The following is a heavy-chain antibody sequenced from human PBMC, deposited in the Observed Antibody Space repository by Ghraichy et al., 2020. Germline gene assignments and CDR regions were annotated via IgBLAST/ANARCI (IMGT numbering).Heavy chain of an antibody. Sequence: SQTLSLNCAVYGGSFSGYYWSWIRQPPGKGLEWIGEINHSGSTNYNPSLKSRVTISVDTSKNQFSLKLSSVTAADTAVYYCARGLKLVIVADPYYYYGMDVWGQGTTVTVSS. CDR3: ARGLKLVIVADPYYYYGMDV. D-gene: IGHD5-12*01. CDR1: GGSFSGYY. CDR2: INHSGST. J-gene: IGHJ6*02. V-gene: IGHV4-34*01.